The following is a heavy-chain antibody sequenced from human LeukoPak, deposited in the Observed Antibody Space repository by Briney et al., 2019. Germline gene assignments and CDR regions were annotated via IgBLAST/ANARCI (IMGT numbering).Heavy chain of an antibody. CDR3: ARPPNIAAAGNFDY. CDR1: GYTFTGYA. J-gene: IGHJ4*02. CDR2: INAGNGNT. V-gene: IGHV1-3*01. Sequence: ASVKVSCKASGYTFTGYAMHWVRQAPGQRLEWMGWINAGNGNTKYSQKFQGRVTITRDTSASTAYMELSSLRSEDTAVYYCARPPNIAAAGNFDYWGQGTLVTVSS. D-gene: IGHD6-13*01.